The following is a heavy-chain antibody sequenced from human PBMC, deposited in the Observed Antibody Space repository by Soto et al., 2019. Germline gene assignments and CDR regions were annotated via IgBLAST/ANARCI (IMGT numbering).Heavy chain of an antibody. CDR3: ARALFGYCSSTSCHYGMDD. CDR1: GYTFTSYG. Sequence: ASVKVSCKASGYTFTSYGISWVRQAPGQGLEWMGWISAYNGNTNYAQKLQGRVTMTTDTSTSTAYMELRSLRSDDTAVYYCARALFGYCSSTSCHYGMDDWRQGTTGTISS. V-gene: IGHV1-18*04. CDR2: ISAYNGNT. D-gene: IGHD2-2*01. J-gene: IGHJ6*02.